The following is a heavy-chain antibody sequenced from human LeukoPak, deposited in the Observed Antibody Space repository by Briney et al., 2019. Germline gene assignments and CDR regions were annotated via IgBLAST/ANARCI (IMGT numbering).Heavy chain of an antibody. V-gene: IGHV4-59*01. Sequence: SETLSLTCTVSGGSLSSYYWSWIRQSPGKGLQWIGYIFYSGSTNYNPSLKSRVTISVDTSKNQFSLNLTSVTAADTALYYCARGPTRYYFDYWGQGTLVTVSS. J-gene: IGHJ4*02. D-gene: IGHD1-1*01. CDR1: GGSLSSYY. CDR2: IFYSGST. CDR3: ARGPTRYYFDY.